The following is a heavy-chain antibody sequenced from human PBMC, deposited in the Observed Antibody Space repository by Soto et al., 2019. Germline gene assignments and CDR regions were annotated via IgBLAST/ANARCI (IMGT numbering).Heavy chain of an antibody. V-gene: IGHV1-69*06. CDR3: ARGFDDILTGPFDY. J-gene: IGHJ4*02. CDR2: IIPIFGTA. D-gene: IGHD3-9*01. CDR1: GGTFSSYA. Sequence: ASVKVSFKACGGTFSSYAISWVRQAPGQGLEWMGGIIPIFGTANYAQKFQGRVTITADKSTSTAYMELSSLRSEDTAVYYCARGFDDILTGPFDYWGQGTLVTVSS.